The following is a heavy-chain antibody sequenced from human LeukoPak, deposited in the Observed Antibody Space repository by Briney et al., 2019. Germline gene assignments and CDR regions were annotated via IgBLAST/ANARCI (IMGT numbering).Heavy chain of an antibody. Sequence: GGSLRLSCAASGFTFSSYAMSWVRQAPGKGLEWVSAISGSGGSTYYADSVKGRFTISRDNSKNTLYLQMNSLRTEDTAVYYCARGFCSSTSCYQGPFDFWGQGTLVTVSS. V-gene: IGHV3-23*01. CDR3: ARGFCSSTSCYQGPFDF. D-gene: IGHD2-2*01. CDR2: ISGSGGST. CDR1: GFTFSSYA. J-gene: IGHJ4*02.